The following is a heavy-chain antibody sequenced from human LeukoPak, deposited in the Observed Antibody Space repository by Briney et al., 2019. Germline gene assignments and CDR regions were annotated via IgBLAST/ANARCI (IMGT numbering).Heavy chain of an antibody. D-gene: IGHD2-2*01. V-gene: IGHV3-7*03. J-gene: IGHJ3*01. CDR2: INPYGSDT. Sequence: PGGSLRLSCAASGFTFNSYWMWWVRQASGKGLEWVANINPYGSDTYYADSVKGRFTISRDNAENSLYLQMNSLRAEDTAVYYCAKEPGYCSSTSCYLRWGQGTMVTVSS. CDR1: GFTFNSYW. CDR3: AKEPGYCSSTSCYLR.